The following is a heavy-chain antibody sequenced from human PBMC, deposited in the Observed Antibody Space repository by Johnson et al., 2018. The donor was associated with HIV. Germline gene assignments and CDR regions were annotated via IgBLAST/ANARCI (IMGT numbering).Heavy chain of an antibody. J-gene: IGHJ3*02. CDR2: ISYDGGDK. CDR1: GFTFDDYA. Sequence: QMQLVESGGVVVQPGRSLRLSCAASGFTFDDYAMHWVRQAPGKGLEWVAVISYDGGDKYYADSVKGRFTISRDNSKSTLSLQMNSLRPEDTAVYYCAKERRAPRAFDIWGQGTMVTVSS. CDR3: AKERRAPRAFDI. V-gene: IGHV3-30*18.